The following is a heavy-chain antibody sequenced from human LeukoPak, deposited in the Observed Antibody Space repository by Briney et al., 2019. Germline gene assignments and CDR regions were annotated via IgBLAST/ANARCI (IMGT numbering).Heavy chain of an antibody. CDR2: INPNSGGT. CDR3: ARGDGQIAAAGDFDY. D-gene: IGHD6-13*01. J-gene: IGHJ4*02. Sequence: ASVKVSCKASGYTFTSYGISWVRQAPGQGLEWMGWINPNSGGTNYAQKFQGRVTMTRDTSISTAYMELSRLRSDDTAVYYCARGDGQIAAAGDFDYWGQGTLVTVSS. CDR1: GYTFTSYG. V-gene: IGHV1-2*02.